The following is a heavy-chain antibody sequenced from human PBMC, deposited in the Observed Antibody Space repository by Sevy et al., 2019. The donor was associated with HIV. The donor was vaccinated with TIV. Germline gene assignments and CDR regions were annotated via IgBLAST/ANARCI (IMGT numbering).Heavy chain of an antibody. V-gene: IGHV3-48*02. CDR2: ISSSSSTI. Sequence: GGSLRLSCAASGFVFSSYSINWVRQAPGKGLEWVSYISSSSSTIKYADSVKGRFTISRDNAKNSLYLQMNSLRDDDTAVYYCARDAPRGLATGATRKFDYWGQRTLVTVSS. D-gene: IGHD1-1*01. J-gene: IGHJ4*02. CDR1: GFVFSSYS. CDR3: ARDAPRGLATGATRKFDY.